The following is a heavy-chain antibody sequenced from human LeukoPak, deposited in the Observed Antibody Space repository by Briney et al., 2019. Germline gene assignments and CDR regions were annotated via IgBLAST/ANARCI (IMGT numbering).Heavy chain of an antibody. V-gene: IGHV3-43*02. J-gene: IGHJ6*03. CDR2: ISGDGGST. Sequence: GGSLRLSCSVSGFTFGNYAMHRVRQAPGKGLEWVSLISGDGGSTYYADSVKGRFTISRDNSKNSLYLQMNSLRTEDTALYYCAKSEAGYGYGKLYYYYYYMDVWGTGTTVTVSS. D-gene: IGHD5-18*01. CDR1: GFTFGNYA. CDR3: AKSEAGYGYGKLYYYYYYMDV.